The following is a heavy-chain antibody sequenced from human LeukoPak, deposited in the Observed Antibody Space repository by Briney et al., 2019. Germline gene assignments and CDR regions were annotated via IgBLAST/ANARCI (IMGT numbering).Heavy chain of an antibody. CDR3: ARDFRRGYSYGPDY. D-gene: IGHD5-18*01. V-gene: IGHV1-46*01. CDR1: GYTFTSYY. J-gene: IGHJ4*02. CDR2: INPSGGST. Sequence: ASVKVSCKASGYTFTSYYMHWVRQAPGQGLEWMGIINPSGGSTSYAQKFQGRVTMTRDTSISTAYMELSRLRSDDTAVYYCARDFRRGYSYGPDYWGQGTLVTVSS.